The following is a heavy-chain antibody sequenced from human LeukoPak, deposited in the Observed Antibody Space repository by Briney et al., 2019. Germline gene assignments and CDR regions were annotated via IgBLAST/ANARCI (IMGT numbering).Heavy chain of an antibody. CDR1: GFSFSSYW. J-gene: IGHJ4*02. Sequence: GGSLRLSCAASGFSFSSYWMTWVRQAPGKGLGWVANIRHDGTEKYYVDSMKGRFTVSRDNTKNSLYLQINSLRAEDTAVYYCARGKWELLLWGQGTLVTVSS. CDR3: ARGKWELLL. CDR2: IRHDGTEK. D-gene: IGHD1-26*01. V-gene: IGHV3-7*01.